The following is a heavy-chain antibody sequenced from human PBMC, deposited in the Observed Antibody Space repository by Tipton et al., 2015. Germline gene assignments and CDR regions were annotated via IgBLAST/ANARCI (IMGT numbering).Heavy chain of an antibody. D-gene: IGHD3-3*01. Sequence: QLVQSGGGVVQPGRSLRLSCAASGFTLSNYGMHWVRQAPGKGLEWVAVIWFDGSNKNYADSVKARFTISRDNSKNTLYLQMNSLRAEDTALYYCARVRFLEWSPDYYGMDVWGQGTTVTVSS. CDR3: ARVRFLEWSPDYYGMDV. CDR1: GFTLSNYG. V-gene: IGHV3-33*01. J-gene: IGHJ6*02. CDR2: IWFDGSNK.